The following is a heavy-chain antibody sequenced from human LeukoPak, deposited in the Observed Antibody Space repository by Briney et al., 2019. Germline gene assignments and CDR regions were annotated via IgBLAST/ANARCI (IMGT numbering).Heavy chain of an antibody. Sequence: GGSLRLSCAASGFTFSSYAMHWVRQAPGKGLEWVAVISYDGSNKYYADSVKGRFTISRDNSKNTLYLQMNSLRAEDTAVYYCARLLTVDYYMDVWGKGTTVTVSS. CDR3: ARLLTVDYYMDV. J-gene: IGHJ6*03. CDR2: ISYDGSNK. V-gene: IGHV3-30-3*01. CDR1: GFTFSSYA. D-gene: IGHD2-8*01.